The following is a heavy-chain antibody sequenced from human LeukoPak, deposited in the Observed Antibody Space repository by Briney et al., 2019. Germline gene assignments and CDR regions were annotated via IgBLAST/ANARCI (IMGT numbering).Heavy chain of an antibody. Sequence: SVKVSCKASGYTFSKYAMNWVRQAPGQGLEWMGWINPNSGGTNYAQKFQGRVTITADESTSTAYMELSSLRSEDTAVYYCARTTPRYCSSTSCYFQHWGQGTLVTVSS. J-gene: IGHJ1*01. CDR1: GYTFSKYA. CDR3: ARTTPRYCSSTSCYFQH. CDR2: INPNSGGT. V-gene: IGHV1-69*13. D-gene: IGHD2-2*01.